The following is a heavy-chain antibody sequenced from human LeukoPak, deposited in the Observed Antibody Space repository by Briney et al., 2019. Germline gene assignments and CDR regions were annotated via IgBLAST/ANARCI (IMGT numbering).Heavy chain of an antibody. CDR3: ARATAYSSSSYVFDI. V-gene: IGHV1-69*02. J-gene: IGHJ3*02. Sequence: GSSVKVSCKASGGTFSSYTISWVRQAPGQGLEWMGRIIPILGIANYAQKFQGRVTITADKSTSTAYMELSSLRSEDTAVYYCARATAYSSSSYVFDIWGQGTMVTVSS. CDR2: IIPILGIA. D-gene: IGHD6-13*01. CDR1: GGTFSSYT.